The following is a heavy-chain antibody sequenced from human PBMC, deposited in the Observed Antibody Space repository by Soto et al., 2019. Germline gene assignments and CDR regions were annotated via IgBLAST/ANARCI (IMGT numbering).Heavy chain of an antibody. CDR3: ARGNVDNSFHH. V-gene: IGHV6-1*01. Sequence: SQTLSLTCAISGDSVSSNSATWNLIRRSPSRGLEWLGRTYYRSKWYDDYAVSVKSRITINQDTSKNQFSLHLNSVTPEDTAVYYCARGNVDNSFHHWGQGTLVTVSS. J-gene: IGHJ1*01. CDR1: GDSVSSNSAT. D-gene: IGHD5-12*01. CDR2: TYYRSKWYD.